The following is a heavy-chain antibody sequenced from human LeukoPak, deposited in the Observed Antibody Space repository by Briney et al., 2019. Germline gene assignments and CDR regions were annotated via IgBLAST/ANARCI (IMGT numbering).Heavy chain of an antibody. J-gene: IGHJ4*02. Sequence: GGSLRLSCAASGFTFSSYSMNWVRQAPGKGLEWVSSISSSSSYIYYADSVKGRFTISRDNAKNSLYLQMNSPRAEDTAVYYCARASVSLGSTWFDYWGQGTLVTVSS. CDR1: GFTFSSYS. CDR2: ISSSSSYI. V-gene: IGHV3-21*01. D-gene: IGHD7-27*01. CDR3: ARASVSLGSTWFDY.